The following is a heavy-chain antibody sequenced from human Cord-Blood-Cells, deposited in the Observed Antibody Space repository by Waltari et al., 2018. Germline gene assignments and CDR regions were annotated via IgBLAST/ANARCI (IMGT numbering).Heavy chain of an antibody. Sequence: EVQLVESGGGLVQPGGSLRLSCAASGFTFSSYWISWVRQAPGEGLEWVANIKQDGSEKYYVDSVKGRFTISRDNAKNSLYLQMNSLRAEDTAVYYCASMHVDTAMDFDLWGRGTLVTVSS. CDR3: ASMHVDTAMDFDL. CDR1: GFTFSSYW. CDR2: IKQDGSEK. J-gene: IGHJ2*01. D-gene: IGHD5-18*01. V-gene: IGHV3-7*05.